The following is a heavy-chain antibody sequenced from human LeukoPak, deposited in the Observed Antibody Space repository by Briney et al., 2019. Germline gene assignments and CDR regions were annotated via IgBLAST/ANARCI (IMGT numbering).Heavy chain of an antibody. J-gene: IGHJ4*02. V-gene: IGHV1-2*02. CDR3: ARASKYYDILRGFDY. D-gene: IGHD3-9*01. Sequence: ASVKVSCKASGYTFTGYYMHWVRQAPGQGLEWMGWINPNNGGTNYAQKFQGRVTMTRDTSISTAYMELSRLRSDDTAVYYCARASKYYDILRGFDYWGQGTLVTVSS. CDR2: INPNNGGT. CDR1: GYTFTGYY.